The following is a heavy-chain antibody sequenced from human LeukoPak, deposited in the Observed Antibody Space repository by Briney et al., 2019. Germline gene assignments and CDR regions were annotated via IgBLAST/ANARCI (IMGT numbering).Heavy chain of an antibody. CDR3: ARGGSTGTNLNWVDP. V-gene: IGHV4-59*01. CDR2: IYYSGST. CDR1: GGSISSYY. J-gene: IGHJ5*02. D-gene: IGHD1-1*01. Sequence: SETLSLTCTVSGGSISSYYWSWIRQPPGKGLEWIGYIYYSGSTNYNPSLKSRVTISVDTSKNQFSLKLSCVTAADTAAYYCARGGSTGTNLNWVDPWGQGTLVTVSS.